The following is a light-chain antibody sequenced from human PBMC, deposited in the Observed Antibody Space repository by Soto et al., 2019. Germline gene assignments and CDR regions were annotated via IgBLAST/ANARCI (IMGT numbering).Light chain of an antibody. Sequence: EIVLTQSPGTLSLSPGERATLSCRASQSVSSLYLAWYQQKPGQAPRLLIYGASSRATGLPDSFSGSGSGTYFTLTISRLEHEDCAFYCCQQYGSSPWTFGQGTKVEIK. V-gene: IGKV3-20*01. CDR2: GAS. CDR3: QQYGSSPWT. CDR1: QSVSSLY. J-gene: IGKJ1*01.